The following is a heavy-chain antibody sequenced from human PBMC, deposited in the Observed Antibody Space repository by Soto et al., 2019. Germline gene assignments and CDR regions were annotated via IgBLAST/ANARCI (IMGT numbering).Heavy chain of an antibody. CDR2: MNPTSGNT. J-gene: IGHJ6*03. CDR3: AGVEECSSMSCYYYMDV. D-gene: IGHD2-2*01. CDR1: GYTFTSYD. Sequence: QVQLVQSGAEVKKPGASVKVSCKASGYTFTSYDINWVRQATGQGLEWMGWMNPTSGNTGYAQKFQGSVTMTRNTSISTAYMELSSLRSEDTAVYYCAGVEECSSMSCYYYMDVWGKGTTVTVSS. V-gene: IGHV1-8*01.